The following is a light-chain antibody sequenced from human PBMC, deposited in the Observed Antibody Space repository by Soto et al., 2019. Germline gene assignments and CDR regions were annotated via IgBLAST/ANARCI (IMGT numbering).Light chain of an antibody. J-gene: IGLJ2*01. CDR2: LSSDGSH. CDR3: QTWDTGATVV. CDR1: RGHSSYA. V-gene: IGLV4-69*01. Sequence: QLVLTQSPSASASLGASVKLTCTLSRGHSSYAIAWHLQQPEKGPRSLMKLSSDGSHSQGDGIPDRFSGSRSGAERYLTISSLQSEDEADYYCQTWDTGATVVFGGGTKLTVL.